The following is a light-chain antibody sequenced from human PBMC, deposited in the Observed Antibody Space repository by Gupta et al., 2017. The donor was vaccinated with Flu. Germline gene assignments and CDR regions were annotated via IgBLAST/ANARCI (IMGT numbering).Light chain of an antibody. V-gene: IGKV2-30*01. J-gene: IGKJ1*01. CDR3: MQGAHWPLA. Sequence: DVVMTQSPLYLPVTLGQPASISCRSSQGLVYSDGNTYLHWFQQRPGQSPRRLIHQVSHRESGVPDRFSGSGSGTDFTLKISSVEAEDFGIYFCMQGAHWPLAFGQGTTVEIK. CDR2: QVS. CDR1: QGLVYSDGNTY.